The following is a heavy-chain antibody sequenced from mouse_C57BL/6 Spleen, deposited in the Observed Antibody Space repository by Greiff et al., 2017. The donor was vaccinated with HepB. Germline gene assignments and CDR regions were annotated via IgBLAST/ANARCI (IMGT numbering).Heavy chain of an antibody. V-gene: IGHV7-3*01. J-gene: IGHJ4*01. Sequence: EVQVVESGGGLVQPGGSLSLSCAASGFTFTDYYMSWVRQPPGKALEWLGFIRNKANGYTTEYSASVKGRFTISRDNSQSILYLQMNALRAEDSATYYCARYEARLLRAMDYWGQGTSVTVSS. CDR2: IRNKANGYTT. D-gene: IGHD1-1*01. CDR1: GFTFTDYY. CDR3: ARYEARLLRAMDY.